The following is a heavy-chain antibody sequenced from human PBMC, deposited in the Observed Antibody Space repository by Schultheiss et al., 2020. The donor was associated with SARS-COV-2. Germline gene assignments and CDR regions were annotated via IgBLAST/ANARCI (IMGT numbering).Heavy chain of an antibody. Sequence: SETLSLTCTVSGGSISSGGYYWSWIRQPPGKGLEWIGYIYYTGSTNYNPSLKSRVTISVDTSKNQFSLRLSSVTAADTAVYYCARDWRGEYYFDSWGQGTLVTVSS. D-gene: IGHD3-10*01. CDR2: IYYTGST. CDR3: ARDWRGEYYFDS. V-gene: IGHV4-61*08. J-gene: IGHJ4*02. CDR1: GGSISSGGYY.